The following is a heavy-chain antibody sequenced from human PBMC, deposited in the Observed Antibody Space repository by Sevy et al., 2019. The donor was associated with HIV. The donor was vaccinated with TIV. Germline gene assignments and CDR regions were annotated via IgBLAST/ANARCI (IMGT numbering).Heavy chain of an antibody. V-gene: IGHV4-59*08. J-gene: IGHJ6*03. CDR3: ARLPMVRARGSYYYYYYYMDV. D-gene: IGHD3-10*01. CDR2: IYYSGST. CDR1: GGSISSYY. Sequence: SETLSLTCTVSGGSISSYYWSWIRQPPGKGLEWIGYIYYSGSTNYNPSRKSRVTISVDTSKNQFSLKLSSVTAADTAGYYCARLPMVRARGSYYYYYYYMDVWGKGTTVTVSS.